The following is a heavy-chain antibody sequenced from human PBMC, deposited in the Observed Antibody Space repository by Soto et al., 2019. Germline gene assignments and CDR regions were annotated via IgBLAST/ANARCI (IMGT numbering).Heavy chain of an antibody. CDR1: GGSISSSSYY. J-gene: IGHJ4*02. Sequence: QLQLQESGPGLVKPSETLSLTCTVSGGSISSSSYYWGWIRQPPGKGLEWIGSIYYSGSTYYNPSLKSRVTISVDASKNQFSLKLSSVTAADTAVYYCASHLRGYGYFDYWGQGTLVTVSS. CDR3: ASHLRGYGYFDY. CDR2: IYYSGST. D-gene: IGHD5-12*01. V-gene: IGHV4-39*01.